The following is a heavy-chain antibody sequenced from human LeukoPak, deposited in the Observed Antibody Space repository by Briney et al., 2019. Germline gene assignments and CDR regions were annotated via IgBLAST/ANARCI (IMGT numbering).Heavy chain of an antibody. V-gene: IGHV4-34*01. J-gene: IGHJ3*02. CDR3: ARDFWSGFGAFDI. CDR2: INHSGST. Sequence: SETLSLTCAVYGGSFSGYYWSWIRQPPGKGLEWIGEINHSGSTNYNPSLKSRVTISVDTSKNQFSLKLSSVTAADTAVYYCARDFWSGFGAFDIWGQGTMVTVSS. D-gene: IGHD3-3*01. CDR1: GGSFSGYY.